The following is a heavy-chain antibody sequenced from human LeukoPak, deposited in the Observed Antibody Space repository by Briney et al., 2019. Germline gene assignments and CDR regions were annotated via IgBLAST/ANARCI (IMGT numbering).Heavy chain of an antibody. V-gene: IGHV3-9*01. CDR1: GFTFDDYA. Sequence: GGSLRLSCAASGFTFDDYAMHWVRQAPGKGLEWVSGISWNSGSIGYADSVKGRFTISRDNAKNSLYLQMNSLRAEDTALYYCAKDTRLYGGNSGYFDYWGQGTLVTVSS. J-gene: IGHJ4*02. CDR2: ISWNSGSI. D-gene: IGHD4-23*01. CDR3: AKDTRLYGGNSGYFDY.